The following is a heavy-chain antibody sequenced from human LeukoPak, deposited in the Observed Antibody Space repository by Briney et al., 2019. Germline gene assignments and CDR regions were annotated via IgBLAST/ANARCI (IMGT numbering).Heavy chain of an antibody. V-gene: IGHV3-23*01. J-gene: IGHJ4*02. CDR3: ARDRITGTTRDY. Sequence: PGGSLRLSCAASGFTFSSYVSTWVRQAPGKGLKWVSTISGSGGSTYYADSVKGRFTISRDNSKNTLYLQMNSLRAEDTAVYYCARDRITGTTRDYWGQGTLVTVSS. CDR1: GFTFSSYV. D-gene: IGHD1-7*01. CDR2: ISGSGGST.